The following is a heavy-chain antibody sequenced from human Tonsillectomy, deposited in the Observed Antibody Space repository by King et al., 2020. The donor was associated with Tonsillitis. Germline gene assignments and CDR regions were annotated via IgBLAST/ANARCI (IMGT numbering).Heavy chain of an antibody. CDR2: INPSGGST. CDR1: GYTFTSYY. D-gene: IGHD3-3*01. V-gene: IGHV1-46*03. CDR3: ALMYYDFWSGYLDAFDI. J-gene: IGHJ3*02. Sequence: VQLVESGAEVKKPGASVKVSCKASGYTFTSYYMHWVRQAPGQGLEWIGIINPSGGSTSYAQKFQGRVTMTRDTSTSTVYMELSSLRSEDTAVYYCALMYYDFWSGYLDAFDIWGQGTMVTVSS.